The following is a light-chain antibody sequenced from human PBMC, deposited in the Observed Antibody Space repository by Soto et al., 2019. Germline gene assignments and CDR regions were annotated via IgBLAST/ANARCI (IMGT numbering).Light chain of an antibody. CDR3: QQYNSYSRT. CDR1: QSISSW. CDR2: KAS. V-gene: IGKV1-5*03. J-gene: IGKJ1*01. Sequence: DIQMTQSPSTLCAFVGDRVTITCRASQSISSWLAWYQQKPGKAPKLLIYKASSLESGVPSRFSGSGSGTEFTLTISSLQPDDFATYYCQQYNSYSRTFGQGTKVDIK.